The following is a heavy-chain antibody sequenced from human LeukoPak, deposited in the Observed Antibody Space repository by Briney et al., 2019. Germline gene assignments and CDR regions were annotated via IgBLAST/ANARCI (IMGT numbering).Heavy chain of an antibody. D-gene: IGHD6-19*01. Sequence: PSETLSLTCTVSGGSISSSSYYWGWIRQPPGKGLEWIGSIYYSGSTYYNPSLKSRVTISIDTSKNQFSLKLHSVTAADTAVYYCAKHRWLDPWGQGTLVTVSS. CDR1: GGSISSSSYY. CDR2: IYYSGST. CDR3: AKHRWLDP. J-gene: IGHJ5*02. V-gene: IGHV4-39*01.